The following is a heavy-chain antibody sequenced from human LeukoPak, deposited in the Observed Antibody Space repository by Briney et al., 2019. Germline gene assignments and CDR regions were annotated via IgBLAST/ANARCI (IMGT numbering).Heavy chain of an antibody. CDR2: ISYDGSNK. D-gene: IGHD3-22*01. CDR3: ARDESRSGAFDI. J-gene: IGHJ3*02. V-gene: IGHV3-30*03. Sequence: GGSLRLSCAASGFTFSGYWMSWVRQAPGKGLEWVAVISYDGSNKYYADSVKGRFTISRDNSKNTLYLQMNSLRAEDTAVYYCARDESRSGAFDIWGQGTMVTVSS. CDR1: GFTFSGYW.